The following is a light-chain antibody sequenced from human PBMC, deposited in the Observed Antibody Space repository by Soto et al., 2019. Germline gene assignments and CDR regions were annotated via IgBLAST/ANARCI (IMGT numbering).Light chain of an antibody. J-gene: IGKJ2*01. CDR1: QSISRW. V-gene: IGKV1-5*01. Sequence: DIQMTQSPSTLSASVGDRVTITCRASQSISRWVAWYQQKPGKAPKLLIYDASSLESGVPSRFSGSGYGTEFTLTFRSLQPDDFANYYCQQYNGYYRTFGQGTKLEIK. CDR2: DAS. CDR3: QQYNGYYRT.